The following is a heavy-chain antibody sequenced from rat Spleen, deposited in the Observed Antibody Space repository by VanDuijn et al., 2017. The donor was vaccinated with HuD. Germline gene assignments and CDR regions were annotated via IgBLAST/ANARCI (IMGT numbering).Heavy chain of an antibody. V-gene: IGHV5-19*01. CDR3: ATAGTRISRFAY. CDR1: GFTFRDYA. CDR2: ITNSGGST. D-gene: IGHD1-4*01. Sequence: EVQLVESGGGLVQPGRSMKLSCVASGFTFRDYAMAWVRQAPTKGLEWVASITNSGGSTYYRDSVKGRFTISRDHAISTLYLQMDSLRSEDTATYYCATAGTRISRFAYWGQGTLVTVSS. J-gene: IGHJ3*01.